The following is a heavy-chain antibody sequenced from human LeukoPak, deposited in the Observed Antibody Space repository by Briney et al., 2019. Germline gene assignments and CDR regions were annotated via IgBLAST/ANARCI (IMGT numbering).Heavy chain of an antibody. CDR3: ARQVVAVAGTGYFDY. CDR2: IYYSGSL. D-gene: IGHD6-19*01. V-gene: IGHV4-39*01. CDR1: GGSIRSSSYY. J-gene: IGHJ4*02. Sequence: KTSETLSLTCTVSGGSIRSSSYYWGWIRQPPGKGLEWIGSIYYSGSLYYNASLKSRGTISVDTSKNQFSLKLNSVTAADTAVYFCARQVVAVAGTGYFDYWGQGTLVTVSS.